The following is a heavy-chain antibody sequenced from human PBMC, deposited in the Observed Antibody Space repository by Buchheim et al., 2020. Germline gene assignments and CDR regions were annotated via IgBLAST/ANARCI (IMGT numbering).Heavy chain of an antibody. CDR1: GYTFTAYY. D-gene: IGHD3-9*01. V-gene: IGHV1-2*06. J-gene: IGHJ4*02. CDR3: TRDGDYDILTDYYEDY. Sequence: QVQLVRSGAEVKKPGASVKVSCKASGYTFTAYYLHWVRQAPGQGLVWMGRINPNTGGTNYARDFQGRVTLTRDTSISTAFMDLSRLTSDDTAVYYCTRDGDYDILTDYYEDYWGQGTL. CDR2: INPNTGGT.